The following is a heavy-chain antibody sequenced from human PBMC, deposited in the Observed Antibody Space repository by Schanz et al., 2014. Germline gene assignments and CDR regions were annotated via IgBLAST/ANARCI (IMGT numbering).Heavy chain of an antibody. CDR2: ISAYNGNT. Sequence: QVQLVQSGAEVKKPGASVKVSCKASGYTFTSYGITWVRQAPGQGLEWMGWISAYNGNTNYAQKLQGRVTMTTDTSTSTAYMELRSLRSDDTAVYYCARLPWADRDKVGATGPLDYWGQGTLVTVSS. V-gene: IGHV1-18*01. D-gene: IGHD1-26*01. J-gene: IGHJ4*02. CDR3: ARLPWADRDKVGATGPLDY. CDR1: GYTFTSYG.